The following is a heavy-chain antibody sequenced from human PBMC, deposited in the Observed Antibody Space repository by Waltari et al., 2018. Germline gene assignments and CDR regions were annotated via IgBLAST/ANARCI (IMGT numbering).Heavy chain of an antibody. D-gene: IGHD3-10*01. CDR3: ARTSITMVRGMIYYYMDV. CDR2: IFSNDEK. Sequence: QVTLKESGPVLVKPTETLTLTCTVSGFSLSNASMGVSWIRQPPGKALEWLAHIFSNDEKSYSTSLKSRLTISKDTSKSQVVLTMTNMDPVDTATYYCARTSITMVRGMIYYYMDVWGKGTTVTISS. CDR1: GFSLSNASMG. V-gene: IGHV2-26*01. J-gene: IGHJ6*03.